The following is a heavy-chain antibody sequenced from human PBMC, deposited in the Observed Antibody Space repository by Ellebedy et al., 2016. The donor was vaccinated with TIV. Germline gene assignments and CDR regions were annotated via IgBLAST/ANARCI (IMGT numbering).Heavy chain of an antibody. J-gene: IGHJ4*02. D-gene: IGHD3-16*02. V-gene: IGHV1-69*13. CDR2: FLPMFGTA. Sequence: ASVKVSCKAFGGTFSTYALNWVRQAPGQGLEWIGAFLPMFGTANSAQKFQGRITITADESTTTAYMELRNLKSADTAVYYCARGHDYIWGSYRLPDYWGQGTLVTVSS. CDR1: GGTFSTYA. CDR3: ARGHDYIWGSYRLPDY.